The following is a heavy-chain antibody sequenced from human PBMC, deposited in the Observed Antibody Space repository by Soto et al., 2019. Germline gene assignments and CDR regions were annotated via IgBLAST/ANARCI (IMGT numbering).Heavy chain of an antibody. D-gene: IGHD6-19*01. J-gene: IGHJ4*02. V-gene: IGHV3-15*07. CDR1: GFTFSNAW. Sequence: GGSLRLSCAASGFTFSNAWMNWVRQAPGKGLEWVGRIKSKTDGGTTDHAAPVKGRFTISRDDSKNTLYLQMNSLKTEDTAVYYCTTDRLAVAGTEFDYWGQGTLVTVSS. CDR2: IKSKTDGGTT. CDR3: TTDRLAVAGTEFDY.